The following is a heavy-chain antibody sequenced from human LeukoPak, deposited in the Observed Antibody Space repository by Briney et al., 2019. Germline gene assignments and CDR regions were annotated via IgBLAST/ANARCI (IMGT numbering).Heavy chain of an antibody. CDR3: ATGVITIFGVVISLLRY. D-gene: IGHD3-3*01. V-gene: IGHV1-24*01. J-gene: IGHJ4*02. CDR2: FDPEDGET. CDR1: GYTLTELS. Sequence: AASVKVSCKVSGYTLTELSMHWVRQAPGKGLEWMGGFDPEDGETIYAQKFQGRVTMTEDTSTDTAYMELSSLRSEDTAVYYCATGVITIFGVVISLLRYWGQGTLVTVSS.